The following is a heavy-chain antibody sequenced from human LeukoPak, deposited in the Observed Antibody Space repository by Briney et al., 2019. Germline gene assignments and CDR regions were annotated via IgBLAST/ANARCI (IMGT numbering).Heavy chain of an antibody. Sequence: GGSLRLSCAASGFTFASYAMTWVRQAPGKGLEWVSTMSGDATSTYYADSVKGRFTISRDNSKNTLYLQMNSLRAEDTAVYYCAKRTSGSSWYSSDYWGQGTLVTVSS. D-gene: IGHD6-13*01. V-gene: IGHV3-23*01. CDR1: GFTFASYA. CDR2: MSGDATST. J-gene: IGHJ4*02. CDR3: AKRTSGSSWYSSDY.